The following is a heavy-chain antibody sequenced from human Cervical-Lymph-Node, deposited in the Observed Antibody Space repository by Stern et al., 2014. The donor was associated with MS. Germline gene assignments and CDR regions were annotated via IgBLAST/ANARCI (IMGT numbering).Heavy chain of an antibody. J-gene: IGHJ4*02. CDR2: ISVYNGNI. CDR3: TRDRGIMGTTTGDY. Sequence: VQLVQSGAEVKKPGASVKVSCKASGFTFSNYGLSWVRQAPGQGIEWMGWISVYNGNIDFAQKFQGRLTMTTDTSTSTVYMELRSLRSDDTAVYYCTRDRGIMGTTTGDYWGQGTLVSVSS. V-gene: IGHV1-18*01. D-gene: IGHD1-26*01. CDR1: GFTFSNYG.